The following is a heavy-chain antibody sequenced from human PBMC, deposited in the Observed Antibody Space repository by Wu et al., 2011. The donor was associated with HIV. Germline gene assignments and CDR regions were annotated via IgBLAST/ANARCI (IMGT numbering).Heavy chain of an antibody. CDR3: ARGIAPSITMLRGECGY. J-gene: IGHJ4*02. CDR1: GYTFTTYD. Sequence: KPGASVRVSCKASGYTFTTYDINWVRQASGQGLEWMGWMNPYSGTSGFAQKFQDRVTITSDISITTVYMELTNLTSDDTAIYYCARGIAPSITMLRGECGYWGQGTLVTVSS. CDR2: MNPYSGTS. D-gene: IGHD3-10*01. V-gene: IGHV1-8*03.